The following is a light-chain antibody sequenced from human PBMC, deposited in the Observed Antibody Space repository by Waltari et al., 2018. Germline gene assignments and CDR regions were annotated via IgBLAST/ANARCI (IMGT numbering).Light chain of an antibody. CDR2: AGS. Sequence: DIVLTQAPGTLSLSRGERATLSCRASQTVTSDYLAWYQKKPGQPPRLLLYAGSTRATGIPDRFSGSGSGTDFSLTISRLEPEDFAVYYCQHYGTSPRATFGPGTRVDVK. CDR3: QHYGTSPRAT. V-gene: IGKV3-20*01. J-gene: IGKJ3*01. CDR1: QTVTSDY.